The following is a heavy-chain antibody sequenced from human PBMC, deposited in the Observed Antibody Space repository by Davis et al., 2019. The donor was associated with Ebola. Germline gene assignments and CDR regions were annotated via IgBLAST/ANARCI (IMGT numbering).Heavy chain of an antibody. CDR3: ARDRFTLGIDY. J-gene: IGHJ4*02. V-gene: IGHV1-18*01. D-gene: IGHD3-16*01. Sequence: ASVKVSCKASGYTFTSHGICWVRQAPGQGLEWMGWISAYNGNTNYAQKFQGRVTITADKSTSTAYMELSSLRSEDTAVYYCARDRFTLGIDYWGKGTLVTVSS. CDR1: GYTFTSHG. CDR2: ISAYNGNT.